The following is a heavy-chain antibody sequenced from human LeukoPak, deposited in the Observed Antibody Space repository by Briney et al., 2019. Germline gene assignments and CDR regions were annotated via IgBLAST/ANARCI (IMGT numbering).Heavy chain of an antibody. CDR1: GFTFSSYG. J-gene: IGHJ6*02. D-gene: IGHD1-26*01. V-gene: IGHV3-30*18. CDR2: ISYDGSNK. Sequence: GGSLRLSCAASGFTFSSYGMHWVRQAPGKGLEWVAVISYDGSNKYYADSVKGRFTISRDNSKNTLYLQMNSLRAEDTAVYYCAKDGPTNRIVGASTYYYYGMDVWGQGTTVTVSS. CDR3: AKDGPTNRIVGASTYYYYGMDV.